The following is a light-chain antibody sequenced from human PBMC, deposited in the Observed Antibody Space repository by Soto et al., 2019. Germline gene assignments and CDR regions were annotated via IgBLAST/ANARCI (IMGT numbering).Light chain of an antibody. CDR1: QSISSW. CDR2: KAS. J-gene: IGKJ1*01. CDR3: QEYSSYS. V-gene: IGKV1-5*03. Sequence: DIQMTQSPSTLSASVGDRVTITCRASQSISSWLAWYQQKPGKAPKLLIYKASSLESGVPSRFSGSGSETEFTLTISSLQPDDFATYYCQEYSSYSFGQGTKLEIK.